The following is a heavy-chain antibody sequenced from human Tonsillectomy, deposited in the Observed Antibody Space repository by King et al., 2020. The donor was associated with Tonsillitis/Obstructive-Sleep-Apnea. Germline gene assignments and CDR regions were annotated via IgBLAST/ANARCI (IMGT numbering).Heavy chain of an antibody. CDR3: ARSIQGWHYFHC. CDR2: ISYDGSNK. V-gene: IGHV3-30*04. CDR1: GFKFSSYA. D-gene: IGHD6-19*01. Sequence: VQLVESGGGVVQPGKSLRLSCAASGFKFSSYALHWVRQAPGKGLEWVAFISYDGSNKYYADSVKGRFTISRDNSKNTLYLQMNSLRAEDTAVYYCARSIQGWHYFHCWGQGTLVTVSS. J-gene: IGHJ4*02.